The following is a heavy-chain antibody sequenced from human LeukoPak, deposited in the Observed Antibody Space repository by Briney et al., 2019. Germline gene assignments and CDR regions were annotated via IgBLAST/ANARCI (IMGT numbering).Heavy chain of an antibody. J-gene: IGHJ3*02. V-gene: IGHV3-53*01. D-gene: IGHD5-12*01. Sequence: GGSLRLSCAASGFTVSSNYMSWVRQAPGKVLEWVSVMYSGGDTYYADSVKGRFTISRDNSKNTLYLQMNNLRVEDTAVYYCAGTLYSGYGLGSLGAFDIWGQGTMVSVSS. CDR1: GFTVSSNY. CDR3: AGTLYSGYGLGSLGAFDI. CDR2: MYSGGDT.